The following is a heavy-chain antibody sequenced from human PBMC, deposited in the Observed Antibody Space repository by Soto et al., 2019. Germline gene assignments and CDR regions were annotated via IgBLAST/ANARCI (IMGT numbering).Heavy chain of an antibody. D-gene: IGHD3-3*01. CDR1: GFTVSSNY. J-gene: IGHJ6*02. Sequence: EVQLVESGGGLIQPGGSLRLSCAASGFTVSSNYMSWVRQAPGKGLEWVSVNYSGGSTYYADSVKGRFTISRDNSKNTLYLQMNSLRAEDTAVYYCARARTYYDFWSGYSFHPSYGMDVWGQGTTVTVSS. CDR2: NYSGGST. V-gene: IGHV3-53*01. CDR3: ARARTYYDFWSGYSFHPSYGMDV.